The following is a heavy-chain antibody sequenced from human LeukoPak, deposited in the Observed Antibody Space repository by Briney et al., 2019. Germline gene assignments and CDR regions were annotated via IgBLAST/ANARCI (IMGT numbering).Heavy chain of an antibody. J-gene: IGHJ4*02. CDR2: ISSSGSGSTI. CDR1: GFTFSSYE. D-gene: IGHD6-13*01. Sequence: PGGSLRLSCAASGFTFSSYEMNWVRQAPGKGLEWVSYISSSGSGSTIYYADSVKGRFTISRDNAKNSLYLQMNSLRAEDTAVYYCARDYSSSPLGEYYFDYWGQGTLVTVSS. V-gene: IGHV3-48*03. CDR3: ARDYSSSPLGEYYFDY.